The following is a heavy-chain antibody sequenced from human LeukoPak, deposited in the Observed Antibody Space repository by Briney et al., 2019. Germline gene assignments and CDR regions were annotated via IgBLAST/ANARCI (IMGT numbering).Heavy chain of an antibody. Sequence: ASVKVSCKASGYTFTSYGISWVRQAPGQGLEWMGWISAYNGNTNYAQKLQGRVTMTTDTSTSTAYMELSRLRSDDTAVYYCARGGTAAGYYYYYIDVWGKGTTVTISS. CDR2: ISAYNGNT. V-gene: IGHV1-18*01. D-gene: IGHD6-13*01. CDR3: ARGGTAAGYYYYYIDV. J-gene: IGHJ6*03. CDR1: GYTFTSYG.